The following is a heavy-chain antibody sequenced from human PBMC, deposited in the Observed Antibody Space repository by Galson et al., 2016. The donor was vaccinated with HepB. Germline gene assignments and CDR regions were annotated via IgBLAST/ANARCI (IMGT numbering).Heavy chain of an antibody. V-gene: IGHV5-10-1*01. CDR3: AGHIDATVTTLAWAY. J-gene: IGHJ4*02. D-gene: IGHD1-1*01. CDR2: IDPKDSYT. Sequence: QSGAEVKKPGESLRISCKGSGYNFTSYWINWVRQMPGAGLEWMGRIDPKDSYTNYSPSFRGHVTISADKATNTAYLQWTSLQASDTATYYCAGHIDATVTTLAWAYWGQGTLVTVSS. CDR1: GYNFTSYW.